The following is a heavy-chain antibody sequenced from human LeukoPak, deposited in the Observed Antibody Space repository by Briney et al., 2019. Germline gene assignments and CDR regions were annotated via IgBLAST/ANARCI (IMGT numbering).Heavy chain of an antibody. CDR2: ISAYNGDT. Sequence: GASVKVSCKASGYTFTNYGISWMRQAPGQGLEWMGWISAYNGDTNYAQKFQGRVTMTTVTSTSTAYMELRSLRSDDTAVYYCARASQRLGDSDYWGQGTLVTVSS. J-gene: IGHJ4*02. CDR1: GYTFTNYG. D-gene: IGHD6-25*01. CDR3: ARASQRLGDSDY. V-gene: IGHV1-18*01.